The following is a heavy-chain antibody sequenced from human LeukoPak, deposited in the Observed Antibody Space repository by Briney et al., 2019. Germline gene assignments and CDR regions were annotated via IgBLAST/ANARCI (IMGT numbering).Heavy chain of an antibody. Sequence: GGSLRLSCAASGFTFSRYDMTWVRQAPGKGLEWVSSISGSGDRTIYADSVRGRLTISRDNSKGTLYLQMSSLRGEDTAVYYCAKVPQPDYYFDYWGQGSLVTVSS. J-gene: IGHJ4*02. V-gene: IGHV3-23*01. CDR1: GFTFSRYD. CDR2: ISGSGDRT. CDR3: AKVPQPDYYFDY.